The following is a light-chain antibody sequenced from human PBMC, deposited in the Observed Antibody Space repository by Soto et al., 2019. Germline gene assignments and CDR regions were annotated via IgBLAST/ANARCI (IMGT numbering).Light chain of an antibody. V-gene: IGLV1-44*01. CDR3: ASWDVSLNGLYV. Sequence: QSVLTQPPSASGTPGQRVTISCSGSSSNIGSGTVNWYQQLPGTAPKLLIYNNDQWASGVPDRFSGSKSGTSASLAISGLQSEDEADYHCASWDVSLNGLYVFGTGTKLTVL. CDR2: NND. CDR1: SSNIGSGT. J-gene: IGLJ1*01.